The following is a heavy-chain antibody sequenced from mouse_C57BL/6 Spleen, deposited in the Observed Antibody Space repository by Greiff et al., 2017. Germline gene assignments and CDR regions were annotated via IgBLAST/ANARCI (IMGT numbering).Heavy chain of an antibody. J-gene: IGHJ1*03. Sequence: VQLQQPGAELVKPGASVKMSCKASGYTFTSYWKTWVKQRPGQGLEWIGDIYPGSGSTNYNEKFKSKATLTVDTSSSTAYMQLSSLTSEDSAVYYCARCYYGNYEGYFDVWGTGTTVTVSS. CDR3: ARCYYGNYEGYFDV. V-gene: IGHV1-55*01. CDR1: GYTFTSYW. CDR2: IYPGSGST. D-gene: IGHD2-1*01.